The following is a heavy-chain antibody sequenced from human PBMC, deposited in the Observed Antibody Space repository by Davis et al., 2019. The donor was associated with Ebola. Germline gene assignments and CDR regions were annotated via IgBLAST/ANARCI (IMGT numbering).Heavy chain of an antibody. Sequence: ASVKVSCKASGYTFTSYGISWVRQATGQGLEWMGWMYPNSGNTGYAQKFQGRVTMTRDTSTSTVYMELSSLRSEDTAVYYCARALTGGYYFDYWGQGTLVTVSS. CDR1: GYTFTSYG. CDR3: ARALTGGYYFDY. J-gene: IGHJ4*02. D-gene: IGHD3-10*01. V-gene: IGHV1-8*02. CDR2: MYPNSGNT.